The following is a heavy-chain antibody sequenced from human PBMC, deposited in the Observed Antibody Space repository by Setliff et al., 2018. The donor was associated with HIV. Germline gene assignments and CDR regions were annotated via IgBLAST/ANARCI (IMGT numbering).Heavy chain of an antibody. CDR1: GGSFSGHQ. J-gene: IGHJ4*02. D-gene: IGHD1-26*01. Sequence: ETLSLTCAVSGGSFSGHQMSWVRQAPAKGLEWVANISPDGSATYYVDSVKCRFTISRDNAKNLVYLQMNSLRVEDTAVYFCARWGSGSYERVFDYWGQGMLVTVSS. V-gene: IGHV3-7*01. CDR2: ISPDGSAT. CDR3: ARWGSGSYERVFDY.